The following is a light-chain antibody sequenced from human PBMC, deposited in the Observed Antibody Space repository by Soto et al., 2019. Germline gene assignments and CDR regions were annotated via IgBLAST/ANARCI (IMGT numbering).Light chain of an antibody. Sequence: QSVLTQPASVSGSPGQSXTXSCTGTSSDVGGYNYVSWYQQHPGKAPKLMIYDVSNRPSGVSNRFSGSKSGNTASLTISGLQAEDEADYYCSSYTSSSTRVFGTGTKVTVL. CDR3: SSYTSSSTRV. CDR2: DVS. J-gene: IGLJ1*01. V-gene: IGLV2-14*01. CDR1: SSDVGGYNY.